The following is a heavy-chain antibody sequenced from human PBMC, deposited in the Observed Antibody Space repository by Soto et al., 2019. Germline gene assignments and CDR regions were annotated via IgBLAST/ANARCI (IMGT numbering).Heavy chain of an antibody. D-gene: IGHD5-12*01. Sequence: SGPTLVNPTQTLTLTCTFSGFSFTTAGVAVGWIRQAPGGALEWLTLIYYNDDRRFSPSLKTRLTITGDTSKNQVVLSLTNVDPGDTATYFCAHSDGGYEIIYFDFWGQGIPVTVSS. CDR1: GFSFTTAGVA. CDR2: IYYNDDR. J-gene: IGHJ4*02. CDR3: AHSDGGYEIIYFDF. V-gene: IGHV2-5*01.